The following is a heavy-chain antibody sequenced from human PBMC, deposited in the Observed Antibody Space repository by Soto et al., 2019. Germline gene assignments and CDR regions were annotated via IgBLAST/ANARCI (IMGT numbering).Heavy chain of an antibody. V-gene: IGHV3-64D*06. CDR3: VKDRSIDY. CDR2: ISSSGVAT. CDR1: GFTFSSYA. Sequence: LRLSCSISGFTFSSYAMHWVRQAPGKGLQYVSSISSSGVATYYVDSVKGRFTISRDNSQSTLYLQMSSLRVEDTAVYYCVKDRSIDYWGQGILVTVSS. J-gene: IGHJ4*02.